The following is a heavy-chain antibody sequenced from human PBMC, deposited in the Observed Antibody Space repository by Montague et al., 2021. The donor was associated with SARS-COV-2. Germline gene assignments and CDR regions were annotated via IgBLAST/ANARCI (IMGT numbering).Heavy chain of an antibody. J-gene: IGHJ2*01. D-gene: IGHD5-24*01. V-gene: IGHV4-59*12. CDR1: GGSISTYY. CDR2: IYYSGST. Sequence: SETLSLTCTVSGGSISTYYWSWIRQPPGKGLEWIGYIYYSGSTTYSPSLKSRVTISVDTSKNQFSLLLSSVTAADTAVYYCAIDGYNAHQNYWYFDLWGRGTLVTVSS. CDR3: AIDGYNAHQNYWYFDL.